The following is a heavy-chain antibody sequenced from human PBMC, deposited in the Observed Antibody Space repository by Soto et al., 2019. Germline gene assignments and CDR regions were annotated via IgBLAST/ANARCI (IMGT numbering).Heavy chain of an antibody. Sequence: PSETLSLTCAVSGYSISSGYSWGWIRQPPGKGPEWIGNIFHRGTTYYNPSLKSRATMAVDTAKNEFSLRLSTVAAADTAVYYCARVDSPYYFNRSGYFPYWGPGILVTVSS. V-gene: IGHV4-38-2*01. CDR3: ARVDSPYYFNRSGYFPY. J-gene: IGHJ4*02. D-gene: IGHD3-22*01. CDR1: GYSISSGYS. CDR2: IFHRGTT.